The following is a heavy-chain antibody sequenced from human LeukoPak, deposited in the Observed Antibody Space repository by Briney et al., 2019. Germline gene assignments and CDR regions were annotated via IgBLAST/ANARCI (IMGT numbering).Heavy chain of an antibody. CDR1: GGTFSSYA. Sequence: SVKVSCKASGGTFSSYAISWVRQAPGQGLEWMGGIIPIFGTANYAQKFQGRVTITADESTSTAYMELSSLRSEDTAVYYCARAPVTYYYDNHLGYFDYWGQGTLVTVSS. CDR3: ARAPVTYYYDNHLGYFDY. J-gene: IGHJ4*02. CDR2: IIPIFGTA. D-gene: IGHD3-22*01. V-gene: IGHV1-69*13.